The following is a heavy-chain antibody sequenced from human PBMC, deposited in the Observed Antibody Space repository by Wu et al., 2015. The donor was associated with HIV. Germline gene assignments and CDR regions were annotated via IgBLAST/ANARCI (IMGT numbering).Heavy chain of an antibody. J-gene: IGHJ4*02. D-gene: IGHD2-21*02. CDR3: GRAPXRSGQRVLTS. CDR2: ANPRDGAA. CDR1: GYTFIDNY. V-gene: IGHV1-46*01. Sequence: QVQLIQSGAEFRKPGTSVKISCKTSGYTFIDNYIHWVRQAPGQGLEWIGIANPRDGAAGFAQKFRGRVTMTRDTSTNTVHMELKTLTPEDTAFYYCGRAPXRSGQRVLTSWGQGARGPPSP.